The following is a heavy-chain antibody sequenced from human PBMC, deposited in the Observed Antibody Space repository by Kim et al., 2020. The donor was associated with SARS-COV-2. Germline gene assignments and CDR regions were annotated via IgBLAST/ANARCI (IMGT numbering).Heavy chain of an antibody. V-gene: IGHV3-23*01. J-gene: IGHJ4*02. D-gene: IGHD3-16*01. CDR3: AKNAATTKHYVGGSPRASLDY. Sequence: GGSLRLSCAASGFTFSSYAMSWVRQAPGKGLEWVSAISGSGGSTYYADSVKGRFTISRDNSKNTLYLQMNSLRAEDTAVYYCAKNAATTKHYVGGSPRASLDYWGQGTLVTVSS. CDR1: GFTFSSYA. CDR2: ISGSGGST.